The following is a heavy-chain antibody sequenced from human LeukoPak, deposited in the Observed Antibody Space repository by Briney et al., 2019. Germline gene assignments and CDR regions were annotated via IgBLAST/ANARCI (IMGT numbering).Heavy chain of an antibody. J-gene: IGHJ4*02. V-gene: IGHV1-8*03. D-gene: IGHD1-26*01. CDR3: ARGRGSYYPFDY. CDR1: GYTFTSYD. CDR2: MNPNSGNT. Sequence: ASVKVSCKASGYTFTSYDINWVRQATGQGLEWMGWMNPNSGNTGYAHKFQGRVTITRNTSISTAYMELSSLRSEDTAVYYCARGRGSYYPFDYWGQGTLVTVSS.